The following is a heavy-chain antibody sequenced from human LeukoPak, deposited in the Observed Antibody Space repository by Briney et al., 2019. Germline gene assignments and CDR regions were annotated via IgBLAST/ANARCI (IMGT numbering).Heavy chain of an antibody. CDR1: GYSFTSYW. D-gene: IGHD1-1*01. V-gene: IGHV5-51*01. CDR3: ARIYGYNWNGGNDAFDI. CDR2: IYPGDSDT. J-gene: IGHJ3*02. Sequence: GESLKISCKGSGYSFTSYWIGWVRQMPGKGLEWMGIIYPGDSDTRYSPSFQGQVTISADKSISTAYLQWSSLKASDTAMYYCARIYGYNWNGGNDAFDIWGQGTMVTVSS.